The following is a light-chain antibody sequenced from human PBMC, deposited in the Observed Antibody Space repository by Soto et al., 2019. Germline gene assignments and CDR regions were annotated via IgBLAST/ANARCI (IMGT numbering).Light chain of an antibody. J-gene: IGKJ4*01. CDR2: DGC. V-gene: IGKV3D-20*01. CDR3: QQYDNSAPLS. CDR1: QSVRSSY. Sequence: EIVLTQSPATLSLSPGDRATLSCGASQSVRSSYVAWYQQKAGLAPRLLIYDGCSRASGIPDRFSGSGSGTDFTLTIGRLEPEDFALYYCQQYDNSAPLSFGGGTKV.